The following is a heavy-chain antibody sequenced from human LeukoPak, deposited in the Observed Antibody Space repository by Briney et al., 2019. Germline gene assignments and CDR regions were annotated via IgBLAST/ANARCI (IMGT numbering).Heavy chain of an antibody. J-gene: IGHJ4*02. CDR3: ARAEIIAAEFDY. CDR2: ISAYNGNT. D-gene: IGHD6-13*01. V-gene: IGHV1-18*01. CDR1: GYTLTSYG. Sequence: ASVKVSCKASGYTLTSYGISWVRQAPGRGLEWMGWISAYNGNTNYAQKRQGRVTMTTDTSTSTAYMELRSLRSDDTAVYYCARAEIIAAEFDYWGQGTLVTVSS.